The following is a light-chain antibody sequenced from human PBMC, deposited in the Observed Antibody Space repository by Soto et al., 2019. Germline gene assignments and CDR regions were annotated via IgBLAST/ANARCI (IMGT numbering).Light chain of an antibody. CDR2: EVS. CDR1: SSDVGGYNY. CDR3: RSYTSSSTLV. Sequence: QPVLTQPASVSGSPGQSITISCTGTSSDVGGYNYVSWYQQHPGKAPKLMIYEVSNRPSGVSNRFSGSKSGNTASLTISGLQAEDEADYYCRSYTSSSTLVFGGGTKVTVL. J-gene: IGLJ3*02. V-gene: IGLV2-14*01.